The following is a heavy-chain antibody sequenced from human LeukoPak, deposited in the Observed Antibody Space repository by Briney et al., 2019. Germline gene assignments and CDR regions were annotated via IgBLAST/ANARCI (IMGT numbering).Heavy chain of an antibody. Sequence: SVKVSCKASGGTFSSYAISWVRQAPGQGLEWMGRIIPIFDISNYAQKFQGRVTITADKATSTAYMELSSLRSEDTAVYYCARDPPYDSGVGDYYYYGMDVWGQGTTVTVSS. CDR2: IIPIFDIS. V-gene: IGHV1-69*04. J-gene: IGHJ6*02. CDR3: ARDPPYDSGVGDYYYYGMDV. D-gene: IGHD3-3*01. CDR1: GGTFSSYA.